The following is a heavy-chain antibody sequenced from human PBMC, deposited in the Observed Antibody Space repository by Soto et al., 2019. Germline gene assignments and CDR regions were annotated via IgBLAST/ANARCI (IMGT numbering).Heavy chain of an antibody. CDR2: ISSSGSTI. CDR3: ARDLLAPLRSMGHYCYYYGIDV. D-gene: IGHD2-2*01. Sequence: EVQLVESGGGLVQPGGSLRLSCAASGFTFSSYEMNWFRQAPGKGLEWVSYISSSGSTIYYPDAVKGRFTISRDNAKNSLYLQMTSVRAEDTAVYYCARDLLAPLRSMGHYCYYYGIDVWGQGTTVTVSS. CDR1: GFTFSSYE. V-gene: IGHV3-48*03. J-gene: IGHJ6*02.